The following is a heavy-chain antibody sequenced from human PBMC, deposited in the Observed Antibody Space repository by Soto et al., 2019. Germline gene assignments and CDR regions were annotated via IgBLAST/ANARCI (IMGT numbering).Heavy chain of an antibody. Sequence: SETLSLTCAVSGGSISSGGYSWSWIRQPPGKGLEWIGYIYHSGSTYYNPSLKSRVTISVDRSKNQFSLKLSSVTAADTAVYYCARDSNLNGYNWFDPWGQGTLVTVSS. J-gene: IGHJ5*02. CDR3: ARDSNLNGYNWFDP. CDR2: IYHSGST. D-gene: IGHD3-9*01. CDR1: GGSISSGGYS. V-gene: IGHV4-30-2*01.